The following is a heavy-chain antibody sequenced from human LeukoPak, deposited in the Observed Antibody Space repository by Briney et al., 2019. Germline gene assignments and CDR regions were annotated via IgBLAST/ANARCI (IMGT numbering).Heavy chain of an antibody. CDR1: GGSISSGSYY. CDR2: IYSSGST. Sequence: PSETLSLTCTVSGGSISSGSYYWSWIRQPAGKGLEWIGRIYSSGSTYYNPSLKSRLTISVDTSKNQFSLKLSSVTAADTAVYYCASQKGLGYCRGGYSHTPHFDSWAQETLVTFPS. V-gene: IGHV4-61*02. D-gene: IGHD2-15*01. CDR3: ASQKGLGYCRGGYSHTPHFDS. J-gene: IGHJ4*02.